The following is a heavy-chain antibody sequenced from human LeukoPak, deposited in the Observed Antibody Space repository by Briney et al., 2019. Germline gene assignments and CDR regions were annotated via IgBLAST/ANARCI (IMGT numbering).Heavy chain of an antibody. J-gene: IGHJ4*02. Sequence: GGSLRLSCAASGFTFSTYWMGWVRQSPGKGLERVANIKQDGSEKHYVDSVKGRFTISRDNAKNSLYLQMNSLRAQDTAVYYCARDLYPGYWGQGTLVTVSS. V-gene: IGHV3-7*01. D-gene: IGHD3-16*01. CDR1: GFTFSTYW. CDR2: IKQDGSEK. CDR3: ARDLYPGY.